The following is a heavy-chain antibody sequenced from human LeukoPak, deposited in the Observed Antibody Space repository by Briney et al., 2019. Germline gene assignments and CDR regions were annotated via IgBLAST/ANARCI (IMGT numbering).Heavy chain of an antibody. Sequence: GGSLRLSCAASGFTLSSYTMSWVRQAPGKGLEWVSTITTSDGNTYYADSVKGRFTVSRDNSKNTLFLQMNSLRAEDTAVYYCAKDGGLWVSAHWGDSWGRGTLVTVSS. CDR1: GFTLSSYT. V-gene: IGHV3-23*01. D-gene: IGHD7-27*01. J-gene: IGHJ4*02. CDR2: ITTSDGNT. CDR3: AKDGGLWVSAHWGDS.